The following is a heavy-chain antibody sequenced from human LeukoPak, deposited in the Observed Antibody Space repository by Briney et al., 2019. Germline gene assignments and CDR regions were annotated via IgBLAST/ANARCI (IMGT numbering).Heavy chain of an antibody. CDR2: IYYSGST. CDR1: GGSISSYY. V-gene: IGHV4-59*08. CDR3: ARHNYCSGGSCHFDY. Sequence: SETLSLTCTVSGGSISSYYWSWIRQPPGKGLEWIGYIYYSGSTNYNPSLKSRVTISVDTSKNQFSLKLSSVTAADTAVYYCARHNYCSGGSCHFDYRGQGTLVTVSS. D-gene: IGHD2-15*01. J-gene: IGHJ4*02.